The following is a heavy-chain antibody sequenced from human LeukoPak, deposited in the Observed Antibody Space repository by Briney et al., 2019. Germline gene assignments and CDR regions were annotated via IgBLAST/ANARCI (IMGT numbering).Heavy chain of an antibody. D-gene: IGHD4-17*01. J-gene: IGHJ4*02. CDR1: GFIFSSYA. CDR3: ARGGDYGDYNANFDY. CDR2: ISYDGSNK. Sequence: GGSLRLSCVASGFIFSSYAMHWVRQAPGKGLEWVAVISYDGSNKYYADSVKGRFTISRDNSKNTLYLQMNSLRAEDTAVYYCARGGDYGDYNANFDYWGQGTLVTVSS. V-gene: IGHV3-30-3*01.